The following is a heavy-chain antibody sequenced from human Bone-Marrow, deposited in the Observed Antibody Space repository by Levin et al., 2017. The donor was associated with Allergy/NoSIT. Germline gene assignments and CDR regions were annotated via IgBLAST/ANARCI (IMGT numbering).Heavy chain of an antibody. Sequence: GESLKISCAASGFIFPSHTIHWVRQAPGKGLEWVAVISSDGSKKHYADSVKGRFTISRDNSKNTLYLQMNGLTTEDTAVYYCARDRDTGYSSGWTELDYWGQGTLVNVSS. CDR1: GFIFPSHT. V-gene: IGHV3-30*04. CDR2: ISSDGSKK. J-gene: IGHJ4*02. CDR3: ARDRDTGYSSGWTELDY. D-gene: IGHD6-19*01.